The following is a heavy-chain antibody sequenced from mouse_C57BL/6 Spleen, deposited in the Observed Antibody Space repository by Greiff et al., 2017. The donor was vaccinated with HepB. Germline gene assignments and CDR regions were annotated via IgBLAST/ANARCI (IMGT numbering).Heavy chain of an antibody. Sequence: EVQLQQSGAELVKPGASVKLSCTASGFNIKDYYMHWVKQRTEQGLEWIGRIDPEDGDTKYAPKFQGKATITADTSSNTAYLQLISLTSEDTAVYYCALYYYGSMDYWGQGTSVTVSS. D-gene: IGHD1-1*01. J-gene: IGHJ4*01. CDR3: ALYYYGSMDY. CDR1: GFNIKDYY. CDR2: IDPEDGDT. V-gene: IGHV14-2*01.